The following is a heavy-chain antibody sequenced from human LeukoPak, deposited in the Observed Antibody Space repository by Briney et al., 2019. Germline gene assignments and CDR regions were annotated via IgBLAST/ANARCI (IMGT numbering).Heavy chain of an antibody. CDR3: AKGQSTIATRSFDS. D-gene: IGHD6-6*01. CDR1: GFTFSSYA. V-gene: IGHV3-23*01. CDR2: ISTNSANT. Sequence: PGGSLRLSCAASGFTFSSYAMSWVRQAPGKGLEWVSTISTNSANTYYTDSVKGRFTISRDNSKDTLFMQMNSLRAEDTAVYYCAKGQSTIATRSFDSWGQGTLVTVSS. J-gene: IGHJ4*02.